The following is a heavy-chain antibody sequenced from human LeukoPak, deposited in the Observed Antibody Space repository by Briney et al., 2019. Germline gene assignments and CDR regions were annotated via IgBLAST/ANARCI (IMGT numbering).Heavy chain of an antibody. CDR1: GFTFSSYG. V-gene: IGHV3-30*02. D-gene: IGHD3-22*01. CDR2: IRYDGSNK. Sequence: PGGSLRLSCAASGFTFSSYGMHWVRQAPGKGLEWVAFIRYDGSNKYYADSVKGRYTISRDNSKNTLYLQMNSLRAEDTAVYYCAKGNYYDSSGYSFDYWGQGTLDTVSS. CDR3: AKGNYYDSSGYSFDY. J-gene: IGHJ4*02.